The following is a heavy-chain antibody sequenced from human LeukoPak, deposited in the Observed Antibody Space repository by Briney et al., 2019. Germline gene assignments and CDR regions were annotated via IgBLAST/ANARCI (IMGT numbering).Heavy chain of an antibody. CDR2: IVPILGIA. Sequence: SVKVSCKASGGTFSSYAISWVRQAPGQGLEWMGRIVPILGIANYAQKFQGRVTITADKSTSTAYMELSSLRSEDTAVYYRASWYSSSCGLDPWGQGTLVTVSS. D-gene: IGHD6-13*01. CDR1: GGTFSSYA. V-gene: IGHV1-69*04. J-gene: IGHJ5*02. CDR3: ASWYSSSCGLDP.